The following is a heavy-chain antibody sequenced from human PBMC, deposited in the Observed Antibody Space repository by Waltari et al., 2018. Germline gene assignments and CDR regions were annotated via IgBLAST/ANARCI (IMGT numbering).Heavy chain of an antibody. J-gene: IGHJ4*02. CDR2: IDHSGSN. Sequence: QVQLQESGPGLVKPSETLSLTCAVSGYSISSGYYWGWIRQPPGKGLEWIGSIDHSGSNYYNPSLKSRVTISVDTSKNQFALKLSSVTAADTAVYYCAGALSSGTTHYWGQGTLVTVSS. CDR1: GYSISSGYY. V-gene: IGHV4-38-2*01. D-gene: IGHD6-19*01. CDR3: AGALSSGTTHY.